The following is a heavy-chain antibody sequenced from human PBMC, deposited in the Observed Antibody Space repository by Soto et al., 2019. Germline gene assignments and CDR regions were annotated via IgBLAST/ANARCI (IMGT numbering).Heavy chain of an antibody. V-gene: IGHV1-2*04. CDR2: INPNSGGT. CDR1: VSIVTGYL. J-gene: IGHJ4*02. CDR3: ARSSEDTAYIDY. Sequence: VTGWGRVYVSIVTGYLIHWVRQAPGQGLEWMGWINPNSGGTNYAQKFQGWVTMTRDTSISTAYMELSRLRSDDTAVYYCARSSEDTAYIDYWGQGTLVTVSS. D-gene: IGHD5-18*01.